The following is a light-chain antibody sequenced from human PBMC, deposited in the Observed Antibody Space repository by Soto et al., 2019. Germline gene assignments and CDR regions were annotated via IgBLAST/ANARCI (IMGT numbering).Light chain of an antibody. CDR1: SGHSNYA. CDR2: ISSDGSH. V-gene: IGLV4-69*01. J-gene: IGLJ3*02. Sequence: QLVLTQSPSASASLGASVKLTCTLSSGHSNYAIAWHQQQPEKGPRYLMRISSDGSHNKGDGIPDRFSGSSSGAERYLTISSLQSEDEADYYCQTWGTGIRVFGGGTKMTVL. CDR3: QTWGTGIRV.